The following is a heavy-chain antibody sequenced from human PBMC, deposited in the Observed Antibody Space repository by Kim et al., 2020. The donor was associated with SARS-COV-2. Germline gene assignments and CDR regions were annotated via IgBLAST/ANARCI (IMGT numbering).Heavy chain of an antibody. V-gene: IGHV3-30*03. J-gene: IGHJ4*02. CDR2: ISYDGSNK. Sequence: GGSLRLSCAASGFTFSSYGMHWVRQAPGKGLEWVAVISYDGSNKYYADSVKGRFTISRDNSKNTLYLQMNSLRAEDTAVYYCASNGGRGSYYFDYWGQGTLVTVSS. CDR1: GFTFSSYG. D-gene: IGHD1-26*01. CDR3: ASNGGRGSYYFDY.